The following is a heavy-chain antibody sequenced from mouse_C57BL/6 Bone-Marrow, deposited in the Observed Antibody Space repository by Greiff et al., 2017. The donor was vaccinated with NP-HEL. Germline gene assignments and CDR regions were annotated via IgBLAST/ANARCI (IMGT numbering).Heavy chain of an antibody. CDR1: GFSFNTYA. D-gene: IGHD2-5*01. J-gene: IGHJ3*01. CDR2: IRSKSNNYAT. Sequence: EVQGVESGGGLVQPKGSLKLSCAASGFSFNTYAMNWVRQAPGKGLEWVARIRSKSNNYATYYADSVKDRFTISRDDSESMLYLQMNNLKTEDTAMYYCVRRDSNGAWFAYWGQGTLVTVSA. V-gene: IGHV10-1*01. CDR3: VRRDSNGAWFAY.